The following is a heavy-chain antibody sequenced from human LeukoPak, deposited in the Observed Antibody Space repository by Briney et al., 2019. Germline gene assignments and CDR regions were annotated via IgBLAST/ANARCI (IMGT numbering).Heavy chain of an antibody. Sequence: WETLSLTCTVSGGSISGYYWSWIRQPPGKGLEWIGHIYYSGSSNYNPSLKSRVTISVDTSKNQFSLKLSSVTAADTAVYYCARGCSAGTPHNWFDPWGQGTLVTVSS. CDR3: ARGCSAGTPHNWFDP. V-gene: IGHV4-59*01. D-gene: IGHD6-13*01. J-gene: IGHJ5*02. CDR1: GGSISGYY. CDR2: IYYSGSS.